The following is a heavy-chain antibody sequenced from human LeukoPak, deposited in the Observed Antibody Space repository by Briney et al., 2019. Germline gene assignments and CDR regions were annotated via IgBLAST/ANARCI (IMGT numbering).Heavy chain of an antibody. CDR1: GYTFTSYG. CDR2: MNPNSGNT. J-gene: IGHJ5*02. D-gene: IGHD1-26*01. Sequence: GASVKVSCKASGYTFTSYGISWVRQATGQGLEWMGWMNPNSGNTGYAQKFQGRVTMTRNTSISTAYMELSSLRSEDTAVYYCAREYSGSYLDWFDPWGQGTLVTVSS. CDR3: AREYSGSYLDWFDP. V-gene: IGHV1-8*02.